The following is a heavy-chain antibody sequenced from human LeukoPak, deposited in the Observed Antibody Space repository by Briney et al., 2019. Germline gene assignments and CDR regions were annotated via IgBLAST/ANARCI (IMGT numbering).Heavy chain of an antibody. D-gene: IGHD3-22*01. J-gene: IGHJ3*02. Sequence: GESLKISCKDSGYSFTSYWIGWVRQMPGKGLEWMGIIYPGDSDTRYSPSFQGQVTISAGKSISTAYLQWSSLKASDTAMYYCARHGYYDSSGPNDAYIWGQGTMVTVSS. CDR3: ARHGYYDSSGPNDAYI. CDR1: GYSFTSYW. V-gene: IGHV5-51*01. CDR2: IYPGDSDT.